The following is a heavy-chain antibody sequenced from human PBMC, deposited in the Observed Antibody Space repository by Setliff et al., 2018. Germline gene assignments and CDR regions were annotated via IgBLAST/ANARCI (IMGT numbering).Heavy chain of an antibody. J-gene: IGHJ4*02. Sequence: ASVKVSCKASGYTFTSYGFSWVRQAPGQGLEWMGWISVYNGKTKYAQKFQGRVTMTTDTSTRTAYMEVTSLSSVTAADTAVYYCARDQCPDYWGQGTLVTVSS. V-gene: IGHV1-18*01. CDR3: ARDQCPDY. CDR2: ISVYNGKT. CDR1: GYTFTSYG.